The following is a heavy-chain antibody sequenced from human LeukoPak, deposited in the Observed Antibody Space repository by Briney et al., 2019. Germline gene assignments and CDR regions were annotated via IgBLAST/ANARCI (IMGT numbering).Heavy chain of an antibody. CDR1: AFTLGDFY. CDR3: ACDFRYLGHDF. V-gene: IGHV3-11*01. Sequence: GGSLRLSCTASAFTLGDFYMSWIRQAPGKGLEWIAYISNVGLTTYYAESVKGRFTISRDNAKNSLYLQMNSLRPEDTAVYYCACDFRYLGHDFWGQGSLATVSS. CDR2: ISNVGLTT. D-gene: IGHD2-21*02. J-gene: IGHJ4*02.